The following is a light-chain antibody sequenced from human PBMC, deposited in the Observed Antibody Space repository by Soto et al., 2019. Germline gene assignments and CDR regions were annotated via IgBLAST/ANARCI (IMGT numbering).Light chain of an antibody. CDR3: QQYGNT. J-gene: IGKJ1*01. Sequence: EIVLTQSSATLSLSPGERATLSCRASQSVSSSYLAWYQQKPGQAPRLLIYGASSRATGIPDRFSGSASGTDFTLTISRLEPEDFAVYYCQQYGNTFGQGTKVDIK. V-gene: IGKV3-20*01. CDR1: QSVSSSY. CDR2: GAS.